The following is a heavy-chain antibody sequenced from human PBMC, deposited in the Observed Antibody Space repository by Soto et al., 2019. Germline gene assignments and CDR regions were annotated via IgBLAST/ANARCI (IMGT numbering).Heavy chain of an antibody. V-gene: IGHV3-30*04. J-gene: IGHJ4*02. CDR3: ARVATAMTYDF. D-gene: IGHD2-21*02. CDR1: GFSLSTNT. Sequence: PGGSLRLSCAASGFSLSTNTMHWVRQVPGKGLEWVASISNDGRRKYYADFVKGRFTISRDTANNILYLEMNSLRAEDTSLYYCARVATAMTYDFWGQGTQVTVYS. CDR2: ISNDGRRK.